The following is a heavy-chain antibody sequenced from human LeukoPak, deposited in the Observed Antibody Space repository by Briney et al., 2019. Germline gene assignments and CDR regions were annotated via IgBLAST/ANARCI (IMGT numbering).Heavy chain of an antibody. V-gene: IGHV3-66*01. CDR2: IYSGGST. Sequence: GGSLRHSCAASGFTVESNYMNWVRQAPGKGLEWVSVIYSGGSTYYADSVKGRFTISRDNSKNMLYLQTNSLRVEDTAVYYCARDSAAVIVVGYWGQGTLVTVSS. J-gene: IGHJ4*02. CDR1: GFTVESNY. CDR3: ARDSAAVIVVGY. D-gene: IGHD2-2*01.